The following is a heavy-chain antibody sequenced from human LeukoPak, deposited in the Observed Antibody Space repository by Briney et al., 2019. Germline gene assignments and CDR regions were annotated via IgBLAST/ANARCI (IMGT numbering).Heavy chain of an antibody. J-gene: IGHJ4*02. D-gene: IGHD5-18*01. V-gene: IGHV1-18*01. CDR1: GYTFMSYG. Sequence: ASVKVSCKASGYTFMSYGISWVRQAPGQGLEWMGWISAYDGNTNYVQKFQGRVTMTVDTSTNSAYMDLRSPTSDDTAVYYCTRDDGYSYRKGVDHFAYWGQGTLVTVSS. CDR2: ISAYDGNT. CDR3: TRDDGYSYRKGVDHFAY.